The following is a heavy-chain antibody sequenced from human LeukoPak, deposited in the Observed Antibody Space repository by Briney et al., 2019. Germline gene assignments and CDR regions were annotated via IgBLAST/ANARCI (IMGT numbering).Heavy chain of an antibody. CDR3: ARVLAAAAN. D-gene: IGHD6-13*01. CDR2: INPNSGGT. J-gene: IGHJ4*02. Sequence: ASVPDSFMCSLYTHTGYSMHAVRPEPRPRREWMGWINPNSGGTNYSQKSQGRLTTTTDTYISTAYIELSRLRSDDTAVYCCARVLAAAANWGQGTLVTVSS. CDR1: LYTHTGYS. V-gene: IGHV1-2*02.